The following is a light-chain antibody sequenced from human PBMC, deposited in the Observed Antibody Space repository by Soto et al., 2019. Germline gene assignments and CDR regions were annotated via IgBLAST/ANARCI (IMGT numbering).Light chain of an antibody. J-gene: IGLJ1*01. CDR3: SSYTNSNTRV. V-gene: IGLV2-14*01. Sequence: QSALTQPASVSGSPGQSITISCTGTNSDVGDYNYVSWYQQHPGKAPKLIIYEVSNRPSGISDRFSASKSGNTASLTISGLQAEDEADYYCSSYTNSNTRVFXTGTKVTV. CDR2: EVS. CDR1: NSDVGDYNY.